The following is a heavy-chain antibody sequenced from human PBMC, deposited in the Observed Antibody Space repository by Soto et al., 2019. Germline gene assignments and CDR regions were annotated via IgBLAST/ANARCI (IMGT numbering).Heavy chain of an antibody. Sequence: EVQLLESGGGLVQSGGALRLSFTASGFSFSSYVMSWVRQAPGKGLEWVSEISADDGSTYYADSVKGRFTISRDNSKNTVDLQMNSMRADDTAVYYCAKAGYSFFFDYWGQGTLVTVSS. CDR3: AKAGYSFFFDY. CDR2: ISADDGST. CDR1: GFSFSSYV. V-gene: IGHV3-23*01. D-gene: IGHD5-18*01. J-gene: IGHJ4*02.